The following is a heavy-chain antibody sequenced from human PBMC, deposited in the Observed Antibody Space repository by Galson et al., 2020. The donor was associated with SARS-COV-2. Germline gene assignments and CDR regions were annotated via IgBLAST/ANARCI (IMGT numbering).Heavy chain of an antibody. V-gene: IGHV4-38-2*02. CDR2: VYPSGTT. CDR1: GYSVSTTNY. D-gene: IGHD3-22*01. J-gene: IGHJ2*01. CDR3: ARQGVNMIVLVTVPGWYFDV. Sequence: SETLSLTCTVSGYSVSTTNYWGWVRQPPGRGLEWIGSVYPSGTTYYNPSLKSRVTISVDTSKNQFSLRLDSVTAADTALDYCARQGVNMIVLVTVPGWYFDVWGRGTLVTVSS.